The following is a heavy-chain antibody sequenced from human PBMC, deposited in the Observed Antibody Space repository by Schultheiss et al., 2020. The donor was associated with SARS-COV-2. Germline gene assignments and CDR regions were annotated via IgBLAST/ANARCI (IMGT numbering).Heavy chain of an antibody. J-gene: IGHJ4*02. V-gene: IGHV3-23*01. CDR1: GFTFSSYA. CDR3: AKVYYYVSGLYSTPYFDY. Sequence: GGSLRLSCAASGFTFSSYAMSWVRQAPGKGLEWVSTISGTTDYADSVKGRFTISRDNSKSTLYLQMNSLRAEDTALYYCAKVYYYVSGLYSTPYFDYWGQGTLVTVSS. D-gene: IGHD3-10*01. CDR2: ISGTT.